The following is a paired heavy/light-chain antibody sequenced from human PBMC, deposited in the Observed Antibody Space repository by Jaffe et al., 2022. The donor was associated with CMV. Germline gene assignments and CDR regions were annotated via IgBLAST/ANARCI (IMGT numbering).Light chain of an antibody. V-gene: IGKV3-20*01. CDR1: QSVSSSY. CDR3: QQYGSSPLS. CDR2: GAS. Sequence: EIVLTQSPGTLSLSPGERATLSCRASQSVSSSYLAWYQQKPGQAPRLLIYGASSRATGIPDRFSGSGSGTDFTLTISRLEPEDFAVYYCQQYGSSPLSFGQGTKVEIK. J-gene: IGKJ1*01.
Heavy chain of an antibody. V-gene: IGHV3-21*01. J-gene: IGHJ4*02. CDR3: ASPGVQYCSSTSCYLGLFDY. CDR1: GFTFSSYS. CDR2: ISSSSSYI. D-gene: IGHD2-2*01. Sequence: EVQLVESGGGLVKPGGSLRLSCAASGFTFSSYSMNWVRQAPGKGLEWVSSISSSSSYIYYADSVKGRFTISRDNAKNSLYLQMNSLRAEDTAVYYCASPGVQYCSSTSCYLGLFDYWGQGTLVTVSS.